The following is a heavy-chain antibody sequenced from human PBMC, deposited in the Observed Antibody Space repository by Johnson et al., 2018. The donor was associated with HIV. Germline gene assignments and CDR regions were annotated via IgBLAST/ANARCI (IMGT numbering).Heavy chain of an antibody. D-gene: IGHD6-19*01. Sequence: VQLVESGGGVVRPGGSLRLSCAASGFTFDDYGMSWVRQAPGKGLEWVSSISGGSTYYADSRKGRFTISRDNSKNPLHLQMNSLRAEDTAVYYCAKGGAVAGTRDAFEIWGQGTMVTVSA. CDR2: ISGGST. CDR3: AKGGAVAGTRDAFEI. CDR1: GFTFDDYG. V-gene: IGHV3-38-3*01. J-gene: IGHJ3*02.